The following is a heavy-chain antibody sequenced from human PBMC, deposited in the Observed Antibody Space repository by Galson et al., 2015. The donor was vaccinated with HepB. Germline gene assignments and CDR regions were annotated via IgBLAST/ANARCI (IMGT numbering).Heavy chain of an antibody. CDR1: GYSFTSYW. D-gene: IGHD3-22*01. Sequence: QSGAEVKKPGESLRISCKGSGYSFTSYWISWVRQMPGKGLECMGRIDPSDSYTNYSPSFQGHVTISADKSISTAYLQWSSLKASDTAMYYCARYTTSYYYDTSGWGFDYWGQGTLVTVSS. CDR2: IDPSDSYT. V-gene: IGHV5-10-1*01. J-gene: IGHJ4*02. CDR3: ARYTTSYYYDTSGWGFDY.